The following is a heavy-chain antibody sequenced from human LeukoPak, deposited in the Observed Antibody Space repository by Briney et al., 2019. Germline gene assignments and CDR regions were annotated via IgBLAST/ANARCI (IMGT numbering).Heavy chain of an antibody. CDR1: GFTFSYYG. J-gene: IGHJ4*02. D-gene: IGHD3-22*01. Sequence: PGGSLRLSCAASGFTFSYYGMHWVRQAPGKGLEWVAVTYHDGWRGVSDKYYVDSVKGRFTVSRDNSKNTLYLQMSSLSTEDTAVYYCATGSGYYYDHWGQGTLVTVS. CDR2: TYHDGWRGVSDK. V-gene: IGHV3-33*01. CDR3: ATGSGYYYDH.